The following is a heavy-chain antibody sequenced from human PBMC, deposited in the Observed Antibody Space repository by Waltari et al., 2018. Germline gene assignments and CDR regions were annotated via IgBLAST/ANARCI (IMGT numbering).Heavy chain of an antibody. CDR1: GRSISSESYY. Sequence: QLQLQESGPGLVKPSETLSLTCTVSGRSISSESYYWGWIRQPPGKGLEWVGIISYSGRTYYDPSLKRRVTISVSTSKNQFSLKLSSVTAADTAVYYCARLSYHIVTGYGWFDPWGLGTLVTVSS. J-gene: IGHJ5*02. D-gene: IGHD3-9*01. V-gene: IGHV4-39*01. CDR3: ARLSYHIVTGYGWFDP. CDR2: ISYSGRT.